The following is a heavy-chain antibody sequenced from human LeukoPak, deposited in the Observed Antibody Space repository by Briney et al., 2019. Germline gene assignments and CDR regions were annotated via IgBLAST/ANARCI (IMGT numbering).Heavy chain of an antibody. Sequence: PGGSLRLSCAASGFTFSSYSMNWVRQAPGKGLEWVSSISSSSSYIYYADSVKGRFTISRDNSKNTLYLQMNSLRAEDTAVYYCAKAVRAQYYFDYWGQGTLVTVSS. J-gene: IGHJ4*02. CDR1: GFTFSSYS. CDR3: AKAVRAQYYFDY. V-gene: IGHV3-21*01. D-gene: IGHD2-2*01. CDR2: ISSSSSYI.